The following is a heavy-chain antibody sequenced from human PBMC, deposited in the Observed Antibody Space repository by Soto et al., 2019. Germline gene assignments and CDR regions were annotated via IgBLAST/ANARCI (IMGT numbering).Heavy chain of an antibody. CDR2: ISGSGGST. V-gene: IGHV3-23*01. CDR1: GFTFSSYA. D-gene: IGHD6-19*01. Sequence: GGSLRLSCAASGFTFSSYAMSWVRQAPGKGLEWVSAISGSGGSTYYADSVKGRFTISRDNSKNTLYLQMNSLRAEDTAVYYCAKVRSPIAVAGSALDYWGQGTLVTVSS. J-gene: IGHJ4*02. CDR3: AKVRSPIAVAGSALDY.